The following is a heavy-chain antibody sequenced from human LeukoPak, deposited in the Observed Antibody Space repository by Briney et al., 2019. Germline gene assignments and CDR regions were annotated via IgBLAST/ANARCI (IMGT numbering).Heavy chain of an antibody. D-gene: IGHD6-13*01. CDR2: IYTSGST. CDR1: GGSISSYY. CDR3: ARLAAAGTGWFDP. V-gene: IGHV4-4*07. J-gene: IGHJ5*02. Sequence: SETLSLTCTVSGGSISSYYWSWIRQPAGKGLDWIGRIYTSGSTNYNPSLKRRVTMSVDTSKNQFSLKLSSVPAADTAVYYCARLAAAGTGWFDPWGQGTLVTVSS.